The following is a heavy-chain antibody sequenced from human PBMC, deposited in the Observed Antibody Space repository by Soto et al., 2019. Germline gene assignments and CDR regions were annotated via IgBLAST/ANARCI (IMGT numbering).Heavy chain of an antibody. CDR3: ARGQGAAAGHSNFDY. V-gene: IGHV4-4*02. J-gene: IGHJ4*02. CDR1: GGSISSSNW. D-gene: IGHD6-13*01. Sequence: SETLSLTCAVSGGSISSSNWWCWVRQPPGKGLEWIGYIYDSGNTYYNPSLKSQFSISVDRSKNQFSLKLSSVTAADTAVYYCARGQGAAAGHSNFDYWGQGALVTVSS. CDR2: IYDSGNT.